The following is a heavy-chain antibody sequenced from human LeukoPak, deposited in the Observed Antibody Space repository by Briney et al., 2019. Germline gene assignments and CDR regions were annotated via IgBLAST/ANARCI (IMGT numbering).Heavy chain of an antibody. CDR2: ISWDGDYT. CDR3: AKDPPYYYGSGSSWFDP. CDR1: GFTFDDYT. V-gene: IGHV3-43*01. Sequence: PGGSLRLSCAASGFTFDDYTMYWVRQVPGKGLEWVSLISWDGDYTDYADSVKGRFTISRDNSKNTLYLQMNSLRAEDTAVYYCAKDPPYYYGSGSSWFDPWGQGTLVTVSS. D-gene: IGHD3-10*01. J-gene: IGHJ5*02.